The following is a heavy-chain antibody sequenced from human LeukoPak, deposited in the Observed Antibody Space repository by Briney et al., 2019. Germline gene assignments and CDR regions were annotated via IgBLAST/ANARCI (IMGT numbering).Heavy chain of an antibody. Sequence: GGSLRLSCAASGFTLSSYAMSWVRQAPGKGLEWVSAISGSGGSTYYADSVKGRFTISRDNSKNTLYLQMNSLRAEDTAVYYCAKARYRDYGDYAGDAFDIWGQGTMVTVSS. D-gene: IGHD4-17*01. CDR2: ISGSGGST. V-gene: IGHV3-23*01. CDR3: AKARYRDYGDYAGDAFDI. J-gene: IGHJ3*02. CDR1: GFTLSSYA.